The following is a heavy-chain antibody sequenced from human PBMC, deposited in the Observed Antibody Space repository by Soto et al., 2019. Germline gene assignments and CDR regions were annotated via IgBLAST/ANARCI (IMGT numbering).Heavy chain of an antibody. CDR2: SYYSGST. J-gene: IGHJ3*02. D-gene: IGHD1-26*01. V-gene: IGHV4-31*01. CDR3: ARAQVGASHYQHLGAFDI. Sequence: QVQLQESGPGLVKPSQTLSLTCTVSGGSISSGGFYWSWIRQHPGKGLGWIGYSYYSGSTYYNPSVKGPVTISVDASKNQFSLKLSSVTAADTTVYYCARAQVGASHYQHLGAFDIWGQGTIVTVSS. CDR1: GGSISSGGFY.